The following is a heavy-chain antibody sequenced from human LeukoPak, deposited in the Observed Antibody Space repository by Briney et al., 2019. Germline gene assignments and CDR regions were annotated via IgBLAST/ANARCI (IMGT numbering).Heavy chain of an antibody. CDR3: AKGPKEKWYFDL. V-gene: IGHV3-9*03. CDR2: MNWISDFK. Sequence: GGSLRPSCAASGFNFDDSAIHWVRQAPGKGLEWVSAMNWISDFKAYADSVKGRFTISRDNDKNSVHLQMNSLRPEDMAVYYCAKGPKEKWYFDLWGRGTLVTVSS. CDR1: GFNFDDSA. J-gene: IGHJ2*01.